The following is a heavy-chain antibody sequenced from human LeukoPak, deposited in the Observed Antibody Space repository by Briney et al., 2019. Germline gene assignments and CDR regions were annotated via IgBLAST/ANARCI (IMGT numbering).Heavy chain of an antibody. D-gene: IGHD3-3*01. Sequence: KPSETLSLTCTVSGGSVSSGSYYWSWIRQPPGKGLEWIGYIYYSGSTNYNPSLKSRVTISVDTSKNQFSLKLSSVTAADTAVYYCARVPSITIFGVVTPYYFDYWGRGTLVTVSS. J-gene: IGHJ4*02. CDR3: ARVPSITIFGVVTPYYFDY. CDR1: GGSVSSGSYY. V-gene: IGHV4-61*01. CDR2: IYYSGST.